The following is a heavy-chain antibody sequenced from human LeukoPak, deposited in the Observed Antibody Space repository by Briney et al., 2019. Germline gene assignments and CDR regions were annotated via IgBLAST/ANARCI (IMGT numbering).Heavy chain of an antibody. CDR1: GFTFGNAW. CDR2: IKSKTDGGTT. CDR3: TTHSGSYEEFDY. J-gene: IGHJ4*02. D-gene: IGHD1-26*01. V-gene: IGHV3-15*01. Sequence: GGSLRLSCAASGFTFGNAWMSWVRQAPGKGLEWVGRIKSKTDGGTTDYAAPVKGRFTISRDDSKNTLYLQMNSLQTEDTAVYYCTTHSGSYEEFDYWGQGTLVTV.